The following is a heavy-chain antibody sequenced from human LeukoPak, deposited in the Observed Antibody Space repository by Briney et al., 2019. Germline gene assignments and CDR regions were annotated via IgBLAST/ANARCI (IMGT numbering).Heavy chain of an antibody. V-gene: IGHV3-30*01. Sequence: GGSLRLSCAASGFTFTNAGINWVRLAAGKGLEWVSFISHDGTNKYYSDSVDGRFTVSRLNSQNTVYLQMTDLRLDDTAAYYLPSEDVDTGDFWVQGTLVTVSS. CDR2: ISHDGTNK. CDR1: GFTFTNAG. D-gene: IGHD5-18*01. CDR3: PSEDVDTGDF. J-gene: IGHJ4*02.